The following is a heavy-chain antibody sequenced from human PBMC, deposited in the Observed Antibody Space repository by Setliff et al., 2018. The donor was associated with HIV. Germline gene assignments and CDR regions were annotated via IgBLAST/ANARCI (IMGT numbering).Heavy chain of an antibody. CDR3: ALLEVPLIEGISPAL. CDR1: DDSFSNYD. Sequence: PSETLSLTCVVSDDSFSNYDWTWIRQSPGKALEWIGEISHGGRSTYNPSLKSRVAISVDTSKNQFSLKLNTVTAADTALYFCALLEVPLIEGISPALWGQGTLVTVSS. J-gene: IGHJ4*02. CDR2: ISHGGRS. V-gene: IGHV4-34*01. D-gene: IGHD3-22*01.